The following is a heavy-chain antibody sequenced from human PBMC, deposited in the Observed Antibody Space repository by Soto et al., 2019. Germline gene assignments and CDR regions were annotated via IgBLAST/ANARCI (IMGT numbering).Heavy chain of an antibody. J-gene: IGHJ4*02. CDR1: GGSFSDYI. V-gene: IGHV4-34*01. D-gene: IGHD1-26*01. Sequence: QVQLQQSGAGLLKPSETLSLTCDVYGGSFSDYIWTWIRQTPGKGLQWIGQINHSGSANYNPSLKSRVTISVHTSSSQFSLELSSVTAADTAVYYCARGLISGSHYSGGWYYFDSWGQGTQDTVSS. CDR3: ARGLISGSHYSGGWYYFDS. CDR2: INHSGSA.